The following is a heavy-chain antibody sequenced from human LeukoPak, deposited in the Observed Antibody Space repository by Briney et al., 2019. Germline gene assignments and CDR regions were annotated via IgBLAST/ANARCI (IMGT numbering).Heavy chain of an antibody. CDR3: ASRTVNSGSLLPFDY. J-gene: IGHJ4*02. Sequence: ASVKVSCKASGYTFTSYDVNWVRQATGQGLEWMGWMNPNSGNTGYAQKFQGRVTMTRNTSISTAYLELSSLRSDDTAVYYCASRTVNSGSLLPFDYWGQGTLVTVSS. CDR1: GYTFTSYD. CDR2: MNPNSGNT. D-gene: IGHD1-26*01. V-gene: IGHV1-8*01.